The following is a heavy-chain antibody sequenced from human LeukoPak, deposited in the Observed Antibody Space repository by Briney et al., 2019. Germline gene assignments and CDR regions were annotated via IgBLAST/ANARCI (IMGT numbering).Heavy chain of an antibody. CDR2: IYPGDSDT. Sequence: GESLKISCKGSGYSFTSYWMGWVRQMPGKGLEWMGIIYPGDSDTRYSPSFQGQVTISADKSISTAYLQWSSLKASDTAMYYCARRLLSMAGLDAFDIWGQGTMATVSS. J-gene: IGHJ3*02. D-gene: IGHD2/OR15-2a*01. V-gene: IGHV5-51*01. CDR3: ARRLLSMAGLDAFDI. CDR1: GYSFTSYW.